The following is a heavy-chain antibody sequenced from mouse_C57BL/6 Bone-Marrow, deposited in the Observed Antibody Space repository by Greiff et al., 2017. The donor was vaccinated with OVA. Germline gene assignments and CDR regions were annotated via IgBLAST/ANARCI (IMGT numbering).Heavy chain of an antibody. CDR3: TRWEPGTVVATRYFDV. Sequence: VQLQQSGAELVRPGASVTLSCKASGYTFTDYEMHWVKQTPVHGLEWIGAIDPETGGTAYNQKFKGKAILTADKSSSTAYMELRSLTSEDSAVYYCTRWEPGTVVATRYFDVWGTGTTVTVSS. CDR1: GYTFTDYE. V-gene: IGHV1-15*01. CDR2: IDPETGGT. D-gene: IGHD1-1*01. J-gene: IGHJ1*03.